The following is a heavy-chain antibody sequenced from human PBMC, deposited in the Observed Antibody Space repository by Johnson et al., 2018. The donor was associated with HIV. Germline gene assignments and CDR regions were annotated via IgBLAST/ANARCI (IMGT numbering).Heavy chain of an antibody. D-gene: IGHD6-13*01. CDR2: IKQDGSEK. J-gene: IGHJ3*02. V-gene: IGHV3-7*01. Sequence: DVQVVESGGGVVQPGRSLRLSCAATGFTFNTYVMHWVRQAPGKGLEWVANIKQDGSEKYYVDSVKGRFTISRDNAKNSLYLQMNSLRAEDTAVYYCAKCIWGSSLIDAFDIWGQGTTVTVSS. CDR1: GFTFNTYV. CDR3: AKCIWGSSLIDAFDI.